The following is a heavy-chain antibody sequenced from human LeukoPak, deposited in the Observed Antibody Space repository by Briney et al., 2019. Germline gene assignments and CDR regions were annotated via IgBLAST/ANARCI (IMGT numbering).Heavy chain of an antibody. J-gene: IGHJ4*02. V-gene: IGHV1-2*02. Sequence: GASVKVSCKASGYTFTAYYIHWVRKAPEQGLEWMGWIYGNSGDTKYAQKFQGRVTMTRDTSISTAYMELSRLRSDDTAIYYCARALGLNDWQWLGYYWGQGTLVTVSS. CDR3: ARALGLNDWQWLGYY. CDR1: GYTFTAYY. CDR2: IYGNSGDT. D-gene: IGHD6-19*01.